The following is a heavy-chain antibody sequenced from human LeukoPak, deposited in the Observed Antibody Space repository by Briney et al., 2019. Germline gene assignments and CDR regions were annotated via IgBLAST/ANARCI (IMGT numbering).Heavy chain of an antibody. D-gene: IGHD3/OR15-3a*01. CDR2: IWYDGSSI. V-gene: IGHV3-33*01. Sequence: PGRSLRLSCAASGFTFSSHGMHWVRQAPGKGLEWVAIIWYDGSSIYYADSVKGRFTISRDNSKNTLYLEMNRLSAEDTAMYYCARDWAGSWDYWGQGTLVTVSS. J-gene: IGHJ4*02. CDR1: GFTFSSHG. CDR3: ARDWAGSWDY.